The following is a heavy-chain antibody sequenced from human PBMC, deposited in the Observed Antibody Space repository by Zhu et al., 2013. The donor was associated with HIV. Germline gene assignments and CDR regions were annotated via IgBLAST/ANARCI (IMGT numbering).Heavy chain of an antibody. D-gene: IGHD6-19*01. J-gene: IGHJ3*02. Sequence: QVQLVQSGAEVKKPGSSVKVSCKTSGSSFKTYGLNWVRQAPGQGLQWMGGIIPVFGTVNYAQTFQDRVTITADELRNTAYMELTGLHSDDTAVYYCARNIVAGARKGAFDIWGQGTMVTVSS. CDR3: ARNIVAGARKGAFDI. V-gene: IGHV1-69*01. CDR1: GSSFKTYG. CDR2: IIPVFGTV.